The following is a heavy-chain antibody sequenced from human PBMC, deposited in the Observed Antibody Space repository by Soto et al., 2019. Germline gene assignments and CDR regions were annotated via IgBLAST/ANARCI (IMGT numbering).Heavy chain of an antibody. D-gene: IGHD2-2*01. J-gene: IGHJ5*02. V-gene: IGHV4-59*01. CDR1: GGSISSYY. CDR3: ARAPSAPPYCSSTSCPNWFDP. Sequence: PSETLSLTCTVSGGSISSYYWSWIRQPPGKGLDWIGYIYYSGSTNYNPSLKSRVTISVDTSKNQFSLKLSSVTAADTAVYYCARAPSAPPYCSSTSCPNWFDPWGQGTLVTV. CDR2: IYYSGST.